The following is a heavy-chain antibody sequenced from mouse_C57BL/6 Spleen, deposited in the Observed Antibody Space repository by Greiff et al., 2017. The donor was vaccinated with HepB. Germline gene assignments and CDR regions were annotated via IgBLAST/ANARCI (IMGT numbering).Heavy chain of an antibody. CDR1: GYTFSSYW. CDR2: IDPNSGGT. Sequence: QVQLQQPGAELVKPGASVKLSCKASGYTFSSYWMHWVKQRPGRGLEWIGRIDPNSGGTKYNEKFKSKATLTVDKPSSTAYMQLSSLTSEDSAVYYCARSDGYDDGRNSWFAYWGQGTLVTVSA. CDR3: ARSDGYDDGRNSWFAY. V-gene: IGHV1-72*01. J-gene: IGHJ3*01. D-gene: IGHD2-2*01.